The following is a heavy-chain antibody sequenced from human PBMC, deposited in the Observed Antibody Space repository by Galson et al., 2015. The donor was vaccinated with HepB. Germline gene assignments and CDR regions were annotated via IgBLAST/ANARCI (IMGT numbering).Heavy chain of an antibody. Sequence: PALVKPTQTLTLTCTFSGLSLSTTGMGVGWIRQPPGKALEWLALIYRDDDKRYSPSLKTRLTITKDSSKNQVVLTMTNMDPVDTATYYCAHVHLRVPTIDPWGQGTLVTVSS. CDR1: GLSLSTTGMG. D-gene: IGHD3-10*01. V-gene: IGHV2-5*02. CDR2: IYRDDDK. CDR3: AHVHLRVPTIDP. J-gene: IGHJ5*02.